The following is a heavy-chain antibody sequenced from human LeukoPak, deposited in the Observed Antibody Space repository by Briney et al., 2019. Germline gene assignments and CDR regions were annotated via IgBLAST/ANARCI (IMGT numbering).Heavy chain of an antibody. CDR3: AKDGTDYSNYYYYYYMDV. D-gene: IGHD4-11*01. J-gene: IGHJ6*03. V-gene: IGHV3-7*01. CDR1: GFIFSSYW. CDR2: MYQDGSEK. Sequence: GGSLRLSCAASGFIFSSYWVTWVRQAPGKGLEWVANMYQDGSEKYYVDSVKGRFTISRDNAKNTLYLQMNSLRAEDTAVYYCAKDGTDYSNYYYYYYMDVWGKGTTVTVSS.